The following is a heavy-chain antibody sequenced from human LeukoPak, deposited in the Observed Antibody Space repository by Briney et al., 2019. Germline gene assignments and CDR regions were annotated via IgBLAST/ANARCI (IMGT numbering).Heavy chain of an antibody. J-gene: IGHJ4*02. CDR3: ARDQYDYVWGSYRPYFDY. D-gene: IGHD3-16*02. Sequence: ASVKVSCKASGYTFTSYGISWVRQAPGQGLEWMGSISPYNGNTNYAERLQGRVIMTTDTSTRTAYMELGSLRSDDTAVFYCARDQYDYVWGSYRPYFDYWGQGTLVTVSS. CDR2: ISPYNGNT. V-gene: IGHV1-18*04. CDR1: GYTFTSYG.